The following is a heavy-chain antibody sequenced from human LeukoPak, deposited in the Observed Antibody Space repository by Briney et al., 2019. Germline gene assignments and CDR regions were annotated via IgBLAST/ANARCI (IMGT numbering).Heavy chain of an antibody. CDR3: VRDLTGGSGD. CDR1: GYTFTDYY. Sequence: PRASVKVSCKASGYTFTDYYMHWVRQAPGQTFVWLAWINPKSGDTHYTQKFQGRVTVTTDTSITSVYMELSGLQSDDTAVYYCVRDLTGGSGDWGQGTLVTVSS. D-gene: IGHD6-19*01. CDR2: INPKSGDT. J-gene: IGHJ4*02. V-gene: IGHV1-2*02.